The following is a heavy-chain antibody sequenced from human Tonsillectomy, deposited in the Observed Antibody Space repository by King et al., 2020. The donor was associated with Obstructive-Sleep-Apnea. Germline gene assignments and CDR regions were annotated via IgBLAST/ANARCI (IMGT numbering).Heavy chain of an antibody. CDR1: GGSISNSRYY. CDR2: IYYSGST. D-gene: IGHD4-11*01. Sequence: QVQLQESGPGLVKPSETLSLTCIVSGGSISNSRYYWGWIRQPPGKGLEWIGSIYYSGSTYDNPSLKSRVTISVDTSKNQFSLKLSSVTAADTALYYCARDDYSLFDYWGQGTLVTVSS. CDR3: ARDDYSLFDY. J-gene: IGHJ4*02. V-gene: IGHV4-39*07.